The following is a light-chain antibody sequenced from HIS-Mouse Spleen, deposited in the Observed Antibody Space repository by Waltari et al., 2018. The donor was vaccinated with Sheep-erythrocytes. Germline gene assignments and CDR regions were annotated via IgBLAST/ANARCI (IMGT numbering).Light chain of an antibody. V-gene: IGLV1-36*01. J-gene: IGLJ2*01. CDR3: AAWDDSLNGVV. Sequence: VLTQPPSVSEAPRQRVTISCSGSSSNIGNNPVNWYQQLPGKAPKLLIYYDDLLPSGVSDRFSGSKSGTSASLAISGLQSEDEADYYCAAWDDSLNGVVFGGGTKLTVL. CDR2: YDD. CDR1: SSNIGNNP.